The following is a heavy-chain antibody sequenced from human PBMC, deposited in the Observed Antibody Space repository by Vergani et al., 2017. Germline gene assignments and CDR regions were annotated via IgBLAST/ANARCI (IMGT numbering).Heavy chain of an antibody. Sequence: QVQLVESGGGVVQPGGSMRLSCSASGLTLSSYGVHWVRQAPGRGLESVTFTRPHEDGAFYSASVRGRFTVSRDNSKNTLYLEMNRLNVDDTAIYYCGKTQGTVVGTWWFDPWGQGTPVTFSS. CDR3: GKTQGTVVGTWWFDP. J-gene: IGHJ5*02. CDR1: GLTLSSYG. V-gene: IGHV3-30*02. D-gene: IGHD1-7*01. CDR2: TRPHEDGA.